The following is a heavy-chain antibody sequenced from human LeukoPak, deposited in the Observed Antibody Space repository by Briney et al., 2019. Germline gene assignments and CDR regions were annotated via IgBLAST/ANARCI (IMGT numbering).Heavy chain of an antibody. J-gene: IGHJ3*02. Sequence: GGSLRLSCAASGFTVSSNYMSWVRQAPGKGLEWVSIIYTSGTTYYADSVKGRFTISGDNSENTLYLQMYSLRAEDTAMYYCARDVVGAITSAFDIWGRGTMVTVSS. CDR1: GFTVSSNY. CDR2: IYTSGTT. D-gene: IGHD1-26*01. V-gene: IGHV3-53*01. CDR3: ARDVVGAITSAFDI.